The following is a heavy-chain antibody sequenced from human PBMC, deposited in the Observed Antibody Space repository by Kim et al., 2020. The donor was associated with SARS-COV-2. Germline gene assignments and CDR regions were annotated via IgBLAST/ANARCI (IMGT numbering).Heavy chain of an antibody. CDR3: TRGSAGSLVTASSFYFFDV. CDR2: ITYGGGT. CDR1: RGPLRGFY. J-gene: IGHJ6*04. Sequence: SETLSLTCGVSRGPLRGFYWNWVRQAPGKGLEWIGEITYGGGTNYNPSLERRVTMSVVTSKNQFSLRLTSLTAADTAVYFCTRGSAGSLVTASSFYFFDVWGKGTSVTVSS. V-gene: IGHV4-34*01. D-gene: IGHD2-21*02.